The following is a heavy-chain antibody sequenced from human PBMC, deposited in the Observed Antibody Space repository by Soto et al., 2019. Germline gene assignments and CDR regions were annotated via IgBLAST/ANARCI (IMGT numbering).Heavy chain of an antibody. V-gene: IGHV1-2*02. CDR2: INPNSGGT. CDR3: AKDLAKGGGSAGFDY. D-gene: IGHD2-15*01. CDR1: GYTFTGYY. Sequence: ASVKVSCKASGYTFTGYYIHWVRQAPGQGLEWMGWINPNSGGTKYPQKFQGRVTMSRDTSISTVYMSLTGLKSDDTAVYFCAKDLAKGGGSAGFDYWGQGTLVTVSS. J-gene: IGHJ4*02.